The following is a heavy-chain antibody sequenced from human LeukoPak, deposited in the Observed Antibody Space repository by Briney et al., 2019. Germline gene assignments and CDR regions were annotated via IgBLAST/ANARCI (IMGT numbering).Heavy chain of an antibody. V-gene: IGHV4-30-2*01. CDR3: ARARADTAMAYYYMDV. J-gene: IGHJ6*03. CDR2: IYHSGST. D-gene: IGHD5-18*01. Sequence: SETLSLTCAVSGGSISSGGYYWSWIRQPPGKGLEWIGYIYHSGSTYYNPSLKSRVTISVDRSKNQFSLKLSSVTAADTAVYYCARARADTAMAYYYMDVWGKGTTVTVSS. CDR1: GGSISSGGYY.